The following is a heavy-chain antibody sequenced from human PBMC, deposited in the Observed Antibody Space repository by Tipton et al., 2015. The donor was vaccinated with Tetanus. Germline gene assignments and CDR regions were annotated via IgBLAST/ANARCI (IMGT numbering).Heavy chain of an antibody. Sequence: SLRLSCAASGFIFSSYGIHWVRQAPGKGLEWVAVSWYDGTDTYYADAVKGRFTISRDNSKNTLYLQMSSLRAEDTAVYYCAREADCSGGSCFSGDFDNWGQGTQVTVSS. D-gene: IGHD2-15*01. CDR2: SWYDGTDT. V-gene: IGHV3-33*01. CDR1: GFIFSSYG. J-gene: IGHJ4*02. CDR3: AREADCSGGSCFSGDFDN.